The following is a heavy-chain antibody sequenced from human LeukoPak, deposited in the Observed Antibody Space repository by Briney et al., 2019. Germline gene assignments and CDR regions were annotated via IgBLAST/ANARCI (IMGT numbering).Heavy chain of an antibody. Sequence: TGGSLRLSCAASGFTFSSYEMNWVRQAPGKGLEWFSYISSSGSTIYYADSVKGRFTISRDNAKNSLYLQMNSLRAEDTAVYYCAREDYGSGQTRYYYYGMDVWGKGTTVTVSS. CDR2: ISSSGSTI. V-gene: IGHV3-48*03. CDR3: AREDYGSGQTRYYYYGMDV. J-gene: IGHJ6*04. D-gene: IGHD3-10*01. CDR1: GFTFSSYE.